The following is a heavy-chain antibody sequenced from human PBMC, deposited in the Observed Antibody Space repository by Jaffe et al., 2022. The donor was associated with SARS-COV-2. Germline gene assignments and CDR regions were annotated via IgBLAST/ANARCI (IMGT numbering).Heavy chain of an antibody. CDR3: VRHLEDSADF. CDR2: IYIAGGDGP. Sequence: EVRLVESGGGLIQPGGSLTLSCAASGFTVSRNYMSWVRQAPGKGLEWVSVIYIAGGDGPYYADSVKGRFTFFGDTSKNTLYLRVSSLRAEDTATYYCVRHLEDSADFWGQGTLVTVSS. V-gene: IGHV3-53*01. J-gene: IGHJ4*02. CDR1: GFTVSRNY.